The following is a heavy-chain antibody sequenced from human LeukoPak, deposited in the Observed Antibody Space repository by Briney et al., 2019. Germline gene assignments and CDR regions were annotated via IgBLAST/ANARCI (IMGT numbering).Heavy chain of an antibody. J-gene: IGHJ4*02. CDR1: GFTFSSYV. CDR2: ITSSGGNT. V-gene: IGHV3-23*01. CDR3: ARDLGQIDY. Sequence: GGSLRLSCAASGFTFSSYVMSWVRQAPGRGLEWVSTITSSGGNTYYADSVKGRFTISRDNSQNTLYLQMNSLKAEDTAVYYCARDLGQIDYWGQGTLVTVSS.